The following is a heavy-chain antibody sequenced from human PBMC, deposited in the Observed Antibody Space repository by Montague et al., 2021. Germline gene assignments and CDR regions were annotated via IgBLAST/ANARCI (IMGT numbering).Heavy chain of an antibody. V-gene: IGHV3-74*01. CDR1: GFSFSSYW. J-gene: IGHJ3*02. CDR3: ARNLASAATGAFDI. D-gene: IGHD2-15*01. CDR2: ITLDGSST. Sequence: SLRLSCAASGFSFSSYWMHWARQAPGKGLLWVSRITLDGSSTTFADSVKGRFTTSRDNAKATLYLQMNSLRVEDTAVYYCARNLASAATGAFDIWGQGKTVNVSS.